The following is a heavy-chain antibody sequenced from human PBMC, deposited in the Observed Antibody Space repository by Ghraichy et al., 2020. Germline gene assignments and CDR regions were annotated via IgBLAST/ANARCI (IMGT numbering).Heavy chain of an antibody. J-gene: IGHJ4*02. Sequence: SETLSLTCTVSGGSISSSSYYWDWIRQPPGKGLEWIGSIYYSGITYYNPSLKSRVTISVDTSKNQFSLNLNSVTAADTAVYYCARRVGAKAAFDYWGQGTLVTVSS. D-gene: IGHD1-26*01. CDR3: ARRVGAKAAFDY. CDR2: IYYSGIT. CDR1: GGSISSSSYY. V-gene: IGHV4-39*01.